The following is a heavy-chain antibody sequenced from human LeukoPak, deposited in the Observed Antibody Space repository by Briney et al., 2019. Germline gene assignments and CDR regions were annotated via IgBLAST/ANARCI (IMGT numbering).Heavy chain of an antibody. CDR3: ARDVLLSNYEDY. J-gene: IGHJ4*02. D-gene: IGHD4-11*01. CDR1: GYTFTGYY. Sequence: GASVKVSCKASGYTFTGYYMHWVRQAPGQGLEWMGWINPNSGGTNYAQKFQGRVTMTTDTSTSTAYMELRSLRSDDTAVYYCARDVLLSNYEDYWGQGTLVTVSS. CDR2: INPNSGGT. V-gene: IGHV1-2*02.